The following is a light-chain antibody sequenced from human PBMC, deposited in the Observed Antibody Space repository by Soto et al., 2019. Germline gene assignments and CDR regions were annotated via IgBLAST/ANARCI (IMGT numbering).Light chain of an antibody. J-gene: IGLJ1*01. CDR1: SSDVGGYNY. CDR3: SSYTSSSTL. V-gene: IGLV2-14*01. CDR2: DVS. Sequence: LAQPASVSGSPGQSITISCTGTSSDVGGYNYVSWYQQHPGKAPKLMIYDVSNRPSGVSNRFSGSKSGNTASLTISGLQAEDEADYYCSSYTSSSTLFGTGTKVTVL.